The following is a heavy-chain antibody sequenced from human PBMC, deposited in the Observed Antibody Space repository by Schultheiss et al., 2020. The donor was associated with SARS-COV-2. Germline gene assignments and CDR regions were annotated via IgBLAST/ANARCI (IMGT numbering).Heavy chain of an antibody. Sequence: GGSLRLSCAVSGFSFSNYSMTWVRQAPGKGLEWVSGISASGENTYYYADSVKGRFTTSRDNSKSTLYLQMNSLGPDYYCASGKYCTKNTCGFFAVWGQGTLVTVSS. CDR2: ISASGENT. CDR1: GFSFSNYS. CDR3: YCTKNTCGFFAV. V-gene: IGHV3-23*01. J-gene: IGHJ4*02. D-gene: IGHD2-8*01.